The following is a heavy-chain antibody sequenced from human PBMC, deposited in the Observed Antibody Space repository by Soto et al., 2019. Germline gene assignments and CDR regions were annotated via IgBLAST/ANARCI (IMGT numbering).Heavy chain of an antibody. CDR1: GYTFTGYY. Sequence: QVQLVQSGAEVKKPGASVKVSCEASGYTFTGYYIHWVRQAPGQGHEWMGWINPKSGGTKYAQKFQGRVTMTRDTSITTAYMEPSRLTSDDTAVYDCARPFLVRGIIGFWGQGSLVTVSS. CDR3: ARPFLVRGIIGF. J-gene: IGHJ4*02. CDR2: INPKSGGT. V-gene: IGHV1-2*02. D-gene: IGHD3-10*01.